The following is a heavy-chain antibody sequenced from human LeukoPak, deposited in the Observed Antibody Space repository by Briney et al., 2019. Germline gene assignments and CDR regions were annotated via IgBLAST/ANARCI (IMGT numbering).Heavy chain of an antibody. CDR3: ARDLGGSYYDSSGSLTDI. D-gene: IGHD3-22*01. J-gene: IGHJ3*02. CDR1: GVSISGYY. V-gene: IGHV4-59*01. Sequence: PSETLSLTCTVSGVSISGYYWNWIRQPPGKGLEWLGYIYYSGSTNYDPSLKSRATISADTSENQLSLKLSAVTAADTAVYYCARDLGGSYYDSSGSLTDIWGQGTMVSVSS. CDR2: IYYSGST.